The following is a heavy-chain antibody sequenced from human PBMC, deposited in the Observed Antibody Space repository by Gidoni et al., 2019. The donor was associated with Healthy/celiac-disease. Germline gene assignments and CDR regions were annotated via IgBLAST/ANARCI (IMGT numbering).Heavy chain of an antibody. CDR2: ISYDGSNK. V-gene: IGHV3-30*18. D-gene: IGHD5-18*01. Sequence: SSYGMHWVRQAPGKGLEWVAVISYDGSNKYYADSVKGRFTISRDKSKNTLYLQMNSLRAEDTAVYYCAKLGYSYGCWGQGTLVTVSS. J-gene: IGHJ4*02. CDR3: AKLGYSYGC. CDR1: SSYG.